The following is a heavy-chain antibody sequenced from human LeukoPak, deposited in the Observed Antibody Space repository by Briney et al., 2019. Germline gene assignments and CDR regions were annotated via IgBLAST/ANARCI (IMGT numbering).Heavy chain of an antibody. V-gene: IGHV3-7*01. CDR3: AKGSGSYYIPYYFDY. D-gene: IGHD1-26*01. CDR2: IKQDGSEK. CDR1: GFTFSSYW. Sequence: GGSLRLSCAASGFTFSSYWMSWVRQAPGKGLEWVANIKQDGSEKYYVDSVKGRFTISRDNSKNTLYLQMNSLRAEDTAVYYCAKGSGSYYIPYYFDYWGQGTLVTVSS. J-gene: IGHJ4*02.